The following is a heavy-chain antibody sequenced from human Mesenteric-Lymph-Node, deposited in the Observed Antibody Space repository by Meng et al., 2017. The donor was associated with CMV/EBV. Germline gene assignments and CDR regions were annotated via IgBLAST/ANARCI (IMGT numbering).Heavy chain of an antibody. V-gene: IGHV3-30*02. D-gene: IGHD6-19*01. CDR2: IRDDGSNE. CDR3: ARAYSSGWSLSFDY. J-gene: IGHJ4*02. Sequence: GESLKISCAASGFTFSRYGIHWVRQAPGKGLEWVAFIRDDGSNEYYADSVKGRFTISRDNSKNTLYLQMNSLRTEDTAVYFCARAYSSGWSLSFDYWGQGTMVTVSS. CDR1: GFTFSRYG.